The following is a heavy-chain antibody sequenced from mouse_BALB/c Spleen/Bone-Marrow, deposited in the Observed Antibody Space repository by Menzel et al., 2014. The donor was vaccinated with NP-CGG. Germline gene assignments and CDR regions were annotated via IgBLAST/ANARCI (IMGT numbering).Heavy chain of an antibody. CDR3: ARGGNYDY. Sequence: LQESGAELVRPGTSVKVSCKASGYAFTNYLIEWVKQRPGQGLEWIGVINPGSGGTNYNEKFKGKATLTTDKSSSTAYMQLSRLTSEDSAVYFCARGGNYDYWGQGTTLTVSS. CDR2: INPGSGGT. V-gene: IGHV1-54*01. J-gene: IGHJ2*01. CDR1: GYAFTNYL. D-gene: IGHD2-1*01.